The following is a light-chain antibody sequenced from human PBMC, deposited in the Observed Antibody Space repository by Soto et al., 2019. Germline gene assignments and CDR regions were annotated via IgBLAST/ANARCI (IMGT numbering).Light chain of an antibody. CDR3: TSLTTSTTMI. CDR1: SSDIGAYNF. CDR2: DVN. Sequence: QSVLTQPASVSGSPGQSITISCTGTSSDIGAYNFVSWYQQHPGKAPKLMLYDVNIRPSGVSNRFSGSKSGNTASLTISGLQAEDEAGYYCTSLTTSTTMIFGGGTKLTVL. J-gene: IGLJ2*01. V-gene: IGLV2-14*03.